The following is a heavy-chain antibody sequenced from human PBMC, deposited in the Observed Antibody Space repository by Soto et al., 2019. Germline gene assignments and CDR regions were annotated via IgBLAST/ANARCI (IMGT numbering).Heavy chain of an antibody. D-gene: IGHD2-2*01. V-gene: IGHV3-48*01. J-gene: IGHJ6*03. CDR3: TRSAYMDV. CDR2: ISSGSSTI. CDR1: GFTFNSYS. Sequence: GGSLRLSCAASGFTFNSYSMNWVRQAPGKGLEWVSYISSGSSTIYYADSVKGRFTISRDNAKNSLYLQMDSLRAEDTAVYYATRSAYMDVWGTGTTVTVSS.